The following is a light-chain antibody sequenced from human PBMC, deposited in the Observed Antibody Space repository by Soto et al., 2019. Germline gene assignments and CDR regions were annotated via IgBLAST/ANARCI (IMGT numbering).Light chain of an antibody. V-gene: IGLV2-11*01. CDR3: CSYAGSYV. J-gene: IGLJ1*01. CDR1: SSDVGGYNY. CDR2: DVS. Sequence: QSALTQPRSVSGSPGQSVTISCTGTSSDVGGYNYVSWYQQHPGKAPKLMIFDVSKRPSGVPDRFSGSKSGNTASLTISGLQAADDADYYCCSYAGSYVFGTGTKLTVL.